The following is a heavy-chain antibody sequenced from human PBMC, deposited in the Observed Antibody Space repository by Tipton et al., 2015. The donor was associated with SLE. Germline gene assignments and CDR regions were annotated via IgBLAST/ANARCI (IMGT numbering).Heavy chain of an antibody. CDR3: AREGTYYDILTGCMDV. Sequence: LRLSCTVSGGSISSSSYYWGWIRQPPGKGLEWIGSMYYSGSTYYNPSLKSRVTISVDTSKNQFSLKLSSVTAADTAVYYCAREGTYYDILTGCMDVWGQGTTVTVSS. V-gene: IGHV4-39*07. D-gene: IGHD3-9*01. CDR2: MYYSGST. CDR1: GGSISSSSYY. J-gene: IGHJ6*02.